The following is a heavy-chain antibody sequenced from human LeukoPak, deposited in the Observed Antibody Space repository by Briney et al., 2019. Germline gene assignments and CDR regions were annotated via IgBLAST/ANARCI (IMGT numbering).Heavy chain of an antibody. CDR3: ATGVATAFTY. CDR1: GYTFTGYY. D-gene: IGHD5-12*01. Sequence: ASVKVSCKASGYTFTGYYIHWVRQAPGQGLEWMAWINPDSGDSYSAPKFQGRVTMTRDTSISTASMEVSWLSSDDTAVYYCATGVATAFTYWGQGTLSPSPQ. J-gene: IGHJ4*02. CDR2: INPDSGDS. V-gene: IGHV1-2*02.